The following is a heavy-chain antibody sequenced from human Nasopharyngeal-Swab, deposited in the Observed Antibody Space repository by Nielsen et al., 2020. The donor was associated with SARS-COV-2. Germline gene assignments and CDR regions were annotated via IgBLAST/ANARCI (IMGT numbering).Heavy chain of an antibody. CDR1: GYSFTSYW. CDR3: ARRSSYYDFWGGYYVFDY. V-gene: IGHV5-51*01. CDR2: IYPGDSDT. Sequence: GESLKISCKGSGYSFTSYWIGWVSQMPGKGLEWMGIIYPGDSDTRYSPSFQGQVTISADKSISTAYLQWSSLKASDTAMYYCARRSSYYDFWGGYYVFDYWGQGTLVTVSS. D-gene: IGHD3-3*01. J-gene: IGHJ4*02.